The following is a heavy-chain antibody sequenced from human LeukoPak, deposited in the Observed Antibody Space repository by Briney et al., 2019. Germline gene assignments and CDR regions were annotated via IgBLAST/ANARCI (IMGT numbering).Heavy chain of an antibody. CDR3: ARGSYDSSGYFYF. CDR1: GVSFSGYY. CDR2: INDSGST. D-gene: IGHD3-22*01. Sequence: SETLSLTCAVYGVSFSGYYWNWIRQPPGKGREWIGEINDSGSTNYNPSLKNRVTISVDTSKNQFSLNLSSVTAADTAVYFCARGSYDSSGYFYFWGQGTLVTVSS. J-gene: IGHJ4*02. V-gene: IGHV4-34*01.